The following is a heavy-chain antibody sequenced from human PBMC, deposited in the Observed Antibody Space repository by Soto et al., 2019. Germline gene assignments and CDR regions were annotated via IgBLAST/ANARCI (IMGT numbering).Heavy chain of an antibody. CDR3: ARDYDYVWGSYRHTHHY. D-gene: IGHD3-16*01. CDR1: GHTFTDYG. Sequence: QVQVVQSGSDVKKPGASVTVSCKTSGHTFTDYGISWLRQAPGQGLEWMGWISTYNGNTDYAQKFQGKLTMTTDTSTSTVYMELRSLTSDDTAVYFCARDYDYVWGSYRHTHHYWGQGTLVTISS. V-gene: IGHV1-18*01. CDR2: ISTYNGNT. J-gene: IGHJ4*02.